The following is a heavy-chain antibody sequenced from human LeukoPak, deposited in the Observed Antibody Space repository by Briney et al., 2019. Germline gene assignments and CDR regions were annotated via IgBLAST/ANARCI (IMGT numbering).Heavy chain of an antibody. Sequence: SVKVSCKASGGTFSRYAISWVRQAPGQGLEWMGGIIPIFGTANYAQKFQGRVTITTDESTSAAYMELSSLRSEDTAVYYCARAEILTGYYPRYYFDYWGQGTLVTVSS. CDR2: IIPIFGTA. V-gene: IGHV1-69*05. CDR3: ARAEILTGYYPRYYFDY. D-gene: IGHD3-9*01. J-gene: IGHJ4*02. CDR1: GGTFSRYA.